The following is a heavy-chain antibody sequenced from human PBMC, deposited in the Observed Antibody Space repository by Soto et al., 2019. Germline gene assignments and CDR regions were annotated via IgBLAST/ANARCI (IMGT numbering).Heavy chain of an antibody. CDR2: IYYSGST. CDR1: GGSVSSCHYY. CDR3: ARGQDSYGPYYFDY. J-gene: IGHJ4*02. D-gene: IGHD5-18*01. Sequence: SETLSLTCTVSGGSVSSCHYYWSWIRQPPGKGLEWIGYIYYSGSTYYNPSLKSRVTISVDTSKNQFSLKLSSVTAADTAVYYCARGQDSYGPYYFDYWGQGTLVTVSS. V-gene: IGHV4-30-4*01.